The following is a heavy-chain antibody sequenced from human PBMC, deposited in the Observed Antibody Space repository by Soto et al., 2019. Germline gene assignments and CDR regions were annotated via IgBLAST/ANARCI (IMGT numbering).Heavy chain of an antibody. Sequence: SLILSCAASGFTFSSYAMSWVRQAPGKGLEWVSAMSGSGGSTYYADSVKGRFTISRDNSKNTLYLQMNSLRAEDTDVYYCARTTSDIVLMVYAAGYYGMDVWGQGTTVTVSS. CDR3: ARTTSDIVLMVYAAGYYGMDV. V-gene: IGHV3-23*01. CDR2: MSGSGGST. J-gene: IGHJ6*02. CDR1: GFTFSSYA. D-gene: IGHD2-8*01.